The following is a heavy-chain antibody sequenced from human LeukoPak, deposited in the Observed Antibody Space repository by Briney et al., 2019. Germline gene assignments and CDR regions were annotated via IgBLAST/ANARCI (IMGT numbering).Heavy chain of an antibody. D-gene: IGHD1-26*01. CDR1: GFTFSTYA. V-gene: IGHV3-23*01. J-gene: IGHJ6*04. Sequence: GGSLRLPCAASGFTFSTYAMSWVRQAAGKGLEWVSLISGSGGGTYYADSVKGRFTISRDNSKNTLYLQLNSLRVEDTAVYYCAKNRGAGSHYYYHMNVWGKGTTVTVSS. CDR2: ISGSGGGT. CDR3: AKNRGAGSHYYYHMNV.